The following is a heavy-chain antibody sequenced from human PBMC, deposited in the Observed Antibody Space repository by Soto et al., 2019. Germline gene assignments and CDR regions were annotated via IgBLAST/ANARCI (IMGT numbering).Heavy chain of an antibody. Sequence: EVQLLESGGGLVQPGGSLRLSCAASGFTFSSYAMSWVRQAPGKGLEWVSAISGTGGSTYYADSVKGRFTISRDNSKNTLYLQMNSLRAEDTAVYYCAKSHCSGGSCYISMSPLFDYWGQGTLVTVSS. J-gene: IGHJ4*02. CDR3: AKSHCSGGSCYISMSPLFDY. D-gene: IGHD2-15*01. CDR2: ISGTGGST. V-gene: IGHV3-23*01. CDR1: GFTFSSYA.